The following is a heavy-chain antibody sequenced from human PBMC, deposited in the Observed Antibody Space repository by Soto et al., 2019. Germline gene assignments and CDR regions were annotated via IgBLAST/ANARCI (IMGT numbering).Heavy chain of an antibody. Sequence: SETLSLTCTVSGGSISSGGYYWSWIRQHPGKGLEDIGYIYYSGSTYYNPSLKSRVTISVDTSKNQFSLKLSSVTAADTAVYYCARLGGTGFDGPYYYFDYWGQGTLVTVSS. CDR3: ARLGGTGFDGPYYYFDY. V-gene: IGHV4-31*03. CDR2: IYYSGST. D-gene: IGHD3-16*01. J-gene: IGHJ4*02. CDR1: GGSISSGGYY.